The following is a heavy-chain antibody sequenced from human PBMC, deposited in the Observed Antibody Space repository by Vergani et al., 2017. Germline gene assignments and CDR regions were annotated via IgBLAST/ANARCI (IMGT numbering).Heavy chain of an antibody. CDR1: GFIFDDSA. Sequence: EVHLVESGGDLVEPGRSLRLSCAASGFIFDDSAMHWVRQVPGKGLEWVSGISWNSKSEAYADPVKGRFAISRDNAKNSLYLQMNSLRPEDTAQYYCAKDHGGYYTNGNCLFGSWGQGTPVTVSS. D-gene: IGHD2-8*01. CDR2: ISWNSKSE. V-gene: IGHV3-9*01. J-gene: IGHJ4*02. CDR3: AKDHGGYYTNGNCLFGS.